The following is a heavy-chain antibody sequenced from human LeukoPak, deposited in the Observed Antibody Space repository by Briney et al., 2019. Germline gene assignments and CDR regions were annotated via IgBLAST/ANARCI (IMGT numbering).Heavy chain of an antibody. CDR3: ARHYAHSYGFDAFDI. V-gene: IGHV5-51*01. J-gene: IGHJ3*02. Sequence: GESLKISCKGSGYSFTSYWIGWVRQMPGKGLEWMGIIYPGDSDTRYSPSFQGQVTISADKSISTAYLQWSSLKASDTAMYYCARHYAHSYGFDAFDIWGQGTVVTVSS. D-gene: IGHD5-18*01. CDR1: GYSFTSYW. CDR2: IYPGDSDT.